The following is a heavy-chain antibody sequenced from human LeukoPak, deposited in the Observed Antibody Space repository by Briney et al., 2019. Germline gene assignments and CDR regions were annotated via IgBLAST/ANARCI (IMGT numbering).Heavy chain of an antibody. V-gene: IGHV3-66*01. J-gene: IGHJ4*02. D-gene: IGHD1-26*01. CDR1: GFTFSSNY. Sequence: QPGRSLRLSCAASGFTFSSNYMSWVRQAPGKGLEWVSVIYSGGSTYYADSVKGRFTISRDNSKNTLYLQMNSLRAEDTAVYYCARDGVVGATLDYWGQGTLVAVSS. CDR3: ARDGVVGATLDY. CDR2: IYSGGST.